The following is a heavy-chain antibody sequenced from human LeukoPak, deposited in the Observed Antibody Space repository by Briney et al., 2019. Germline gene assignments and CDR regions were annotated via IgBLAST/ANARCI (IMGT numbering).Heavy chain of an antibody. CDR3: ARRRIAAADDAFDI. CDR2: INPSSGVT. Sequence: ASVKVSCKASGYTFTDYYMHWVRQAPGQGLEWMGWINPSSGVTNYAQKFQGRVTMTRDTSISTAYMELSRLRSDDTAVYYCARRRIAAADDAFDIWGQGTMVTVSS. D-gene: IGHD6-13*01. V-gene: IGHV1-2*02. J-gene: IGHJ3*02. CDR1: GYTFTDYY.